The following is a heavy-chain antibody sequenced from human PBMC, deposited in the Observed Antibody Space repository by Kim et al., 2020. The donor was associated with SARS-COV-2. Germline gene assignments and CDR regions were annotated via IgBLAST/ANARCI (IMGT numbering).Heavy chain of an antibody. J-gene: IGHJ4*02. D-gene: IGHD3-10*01. Sequence: GGSLRLSCAASGFTFSSYSMNWVRQAPGKGLEWVSSISSSSSYIYYADSVKGRFTIPRDNAKNSLYLQMNSRRAEDTAVYYCARDYYGSGSPLYWGQGTLVTVSS. CDR3: ARDYYGSGSPLY. CDR2: ISSSSSYI. CDR1: GFTFSSYS. V-gene: IGHV3-21*01.